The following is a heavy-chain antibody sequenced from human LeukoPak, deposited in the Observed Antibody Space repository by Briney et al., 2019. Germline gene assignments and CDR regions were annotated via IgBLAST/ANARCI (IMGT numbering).Heavy chain of an antibody. CDR2: INHSGST. J-gene: IGHJ4*02. CDR1: GGSFSGYY. V-gene: IGHV4-34*01. CDR3: ARANHCDRIRKIDY. Sequence: SETLSLTCAVYGGSFSGYYWSWIRQPPGKGLEWIGEINHSGSTNYNPSLKSRVTISVDTSKNQFSLKLSSVTAADTAVYYCARANHCDRIRKIDYWGQGTLVTVSS. D-gene: IGHD1-14*01.